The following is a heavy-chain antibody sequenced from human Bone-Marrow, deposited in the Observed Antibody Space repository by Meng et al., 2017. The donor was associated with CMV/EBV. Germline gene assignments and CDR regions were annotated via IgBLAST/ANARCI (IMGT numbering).Heavy chain of an antibody. CDR1: GYTFTAYY. J-gene: IGHJ3*02. V-gene: IGHV1-18*04. CDR3: ASKTLGYCSVTRCDAFDI. D-gene: IGHD2-2*01. Sequence: ASVNVSCKGSGYTFTAYYIHWVRQAPGQGFEWLGWISGFNADTNFAQKFRGRVTVTIDTSTNTAYMELRSLRSDDTAVYYCASKTLGYCSVTRCDAFDIWGQGTMVTVSS. CDR2: ISGFNADT.